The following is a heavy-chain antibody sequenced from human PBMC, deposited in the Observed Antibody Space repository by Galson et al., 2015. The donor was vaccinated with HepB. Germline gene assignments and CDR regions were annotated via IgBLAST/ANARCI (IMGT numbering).Heavy chain of an antibody. CDR1: GFTFSEHW. J-gene: IGHJ2*01. CDR2: IKQDGSEK. V-gene: IGHV3-7*03. D-gene: IGHD6-6*01. CDR3: AKDVSSSSVWYFDL. Sequence: SLRLSCAASGFTFSEHWMAWVRQAPGKGLEWVANIKQDGSEKHYADSVKGRFTISRDNSKNTLFLQMNSLRADDTALYYCAKDVSSSSVWYFDLWGRGTLVTVSS.